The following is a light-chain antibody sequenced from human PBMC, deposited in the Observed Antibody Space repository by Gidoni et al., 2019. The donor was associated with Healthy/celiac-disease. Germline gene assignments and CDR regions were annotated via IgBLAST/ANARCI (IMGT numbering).Light chain of an antibody. CDR3: QQYNNWPRTIT. J-gene: IGKJ3*01. CDR1: QSVSSN. Sequence: EIVMTPSPATLSVSPGERATLSCRASQSVSSNLAWYQQKPGQAPRLLIYGASTRATGIPARFSGSGSGTEFTLTISSLQSEDFAVYSCQQYNNWPRTITFXPXTKVDIK. CDR2: GAS. V-gene: IGKV3D-15*01.